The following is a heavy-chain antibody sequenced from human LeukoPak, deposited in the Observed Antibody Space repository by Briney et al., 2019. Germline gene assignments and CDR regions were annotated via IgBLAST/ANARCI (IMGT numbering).Heavy chain of an antibody. CDR1: GFTFSDYY. CDR2: ISGSGGST. CDR3: AKDLEPPLSGSYSFDY. J-gene: IGHJ4*02. D-gene: IGHD1-26*01. V-gene: IGHV3-23*01. Sequence: GGSLRLSCAASGFTFSDYYMSWIRQAPGKGLEWVSAISGSGGSTYYADSVKGRFTISRDNSKNTLYLQMNSLRAEDTAVYYCAKDLEPPLSGSYSFDYWGQGTLVTVSS.